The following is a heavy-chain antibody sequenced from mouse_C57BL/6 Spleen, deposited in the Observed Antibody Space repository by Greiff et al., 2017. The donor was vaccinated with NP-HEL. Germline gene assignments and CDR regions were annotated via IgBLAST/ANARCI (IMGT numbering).Heavy chain of an antibody. J-gene: IGHJ3*01. CDR3: ARSVYDGLLGFAY. D-gene: IGHD2-3*01. V-gene: IGHV1-26*01. Sequence: EVQLQQSGPELVKPGASVKISCKASGYTFTDYYMNWVKQSHGKSLEWIGDINPNNGGTSYNQKFKGKATLTVDKSSSTAYMELRSLTSEDSAVYYCARSVYDGLLGFAYWGQGTLVTVSA. CDR1: GYTFTDYY. CDR2: INPNNGGT.